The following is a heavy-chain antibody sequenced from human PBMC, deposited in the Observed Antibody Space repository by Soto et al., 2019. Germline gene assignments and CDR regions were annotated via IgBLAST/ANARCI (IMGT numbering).Heavy chain of an antibody. CDR3: ASSVVVPSTMNYFDY. Sequence: PGESLKISCKGSGYSFTSYWIGCVRQMPGKGLEWMGIIYPGDSDTRYSPSFQGQVTISADKSISTAYLQWSSLKASDTAMYYCASSVVVPSTMNYFDYWGQGSLVTVSS. D-gene: IGHD2-15*01. CDR2: IYPGDSDT. J-gene: IGHJ4*02. V-gene: IGHV5-51*01. CDR1: GYSFTSYW.